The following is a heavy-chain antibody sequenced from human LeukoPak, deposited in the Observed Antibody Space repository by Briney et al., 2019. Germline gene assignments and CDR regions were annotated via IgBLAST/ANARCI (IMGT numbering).Heavy chain of an antibody. CDR2: IGTADDT. J-gene: IGHJ6*02. Sequence: GGSLRLSCAASGFTFSSYDMHWVRQATGKGLEWVSAIGTADDTYYPGSVKGRFTISRENAKNSLYLQMNSLRAGDTAVYYCARGLLWFGELLLGMDVWGQGTTVTVSS. V-gene: IGHV3-13*01. CDR1: GFTFSSYD. CDR3: ARGLLWFGELLLGMDV. D-gene: IGHD3-10*01.